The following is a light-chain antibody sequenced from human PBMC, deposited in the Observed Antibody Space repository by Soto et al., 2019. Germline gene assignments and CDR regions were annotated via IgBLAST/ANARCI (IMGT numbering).Light chain of an antibody. V-gene: IGLV2-8*01. Sequence: QSALTQPPSASGSPGQSVAISCTGTSSDVGATDYVSWYQQHSGKAPKLLLYEVNKRLSGVPDRFSGSKSGNTASLTVSALQADDEADYYCISHAGASNVLGTGTKVTVL. CDR3: ISHAGASNV. CDR1: SSDVGATDY. J-gene: IGLJ1*01. CDR2: EVN.